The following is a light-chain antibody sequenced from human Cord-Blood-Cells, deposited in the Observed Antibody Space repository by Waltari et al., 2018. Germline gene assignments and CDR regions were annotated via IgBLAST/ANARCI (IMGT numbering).Light chain of an antibody. CDR2: GAS. CDR3: QQYGSSPPLT. Sequence: EIVSTQSPGSLSLSTGERATISCRASQSVSSSYLAWYQQKPGQAPTRLIYGASSRATGIPERFIGSGSGTDFTLTISRLEPEDFAVYYCQQYGSSPPLTFGGGTKVEIK. V-gene: IGKV3-20*01. CDR1: QSVSSSY. J-gene: IGKJ4*01.